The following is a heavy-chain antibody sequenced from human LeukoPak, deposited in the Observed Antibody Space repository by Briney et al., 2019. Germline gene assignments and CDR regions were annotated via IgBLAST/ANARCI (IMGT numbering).Heavy chain of an antibody. CDR3: AELGITMIGGV. D-gene: IGHD3-10*02. J-gene: IGHJ6*04. CDR2: ISSSGSTI. CDR1: GFTFNDYG. Sequence: GGSLRLSCAASGFTFNDYGMSWVRHAPGKGLEWVSYISSSGSTIYYADSVKGRFTISRDNAKNSLYLQMNSLRAEDTAVYYCAELGITMIGGVWGKGTTVTISS. V-gene: IGHV3-48*03.